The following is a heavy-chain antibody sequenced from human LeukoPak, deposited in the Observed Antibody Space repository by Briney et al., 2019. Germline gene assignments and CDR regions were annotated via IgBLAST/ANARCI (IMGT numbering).Heavy chain of an antibody. D-gene: IGHD2-2*01. J-gene: IGHJ4*02. Sequence: GGSLRLSCAASGFTFSSYGMSWVRQAPGKGLEWVSGISGSGGSTYYADSVKDRFTISRDNSKNTLYLQMNSLRAEDTAVYYCAKDGSTSVYYFDYWGQGTLVTVSS. CDR3: AKDGSTSVYYFDY. V-gene: IGHV3-23*01. CDR2: ISGSGGST. CDR1: GFTFSSYG.